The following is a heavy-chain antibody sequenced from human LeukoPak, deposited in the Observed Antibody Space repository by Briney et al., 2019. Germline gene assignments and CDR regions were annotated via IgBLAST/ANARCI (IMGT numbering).Heavy chain of an antibody. V-gene: IGHV4-34*01. CDR3: ARERDGNFDY. CDR1: GGSFSGYY. D-gene: IGHD1-1*01. CDR2: INHSGST. J-gene: IGHJ4*02. Sequence: PSETLSLTCADYGGSFSGYYWSWIRQPPGKGLEWIGEINHSGSTNYNPSLKSRVTISVDTSKNQFSLKLSSVTAADTAVYYCARERDGNFDYWGQGTLVTVSS.